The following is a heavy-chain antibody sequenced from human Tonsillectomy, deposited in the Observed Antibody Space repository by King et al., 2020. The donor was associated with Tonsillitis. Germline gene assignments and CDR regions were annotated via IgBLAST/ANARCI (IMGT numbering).Heavy chain of an antibody. V-gene: IGHV3-7*03. Sequence: VQLVESGGGLVQPGGSLRLSCAASGFTFSSYWMSWVRQAPGKGLEWVANIKQDGSEKYYVDSVKGRFTISRDNANNSVYLQMNSLRAEDTAVYYCASRGGLPTGAFDIWGQGTMVTVSS. CDR1: GFTFSSYW. D-gene: IGHD3-10*01. CDR2: IKQDGSEK. CDR3: ASRGGLPTGAFDI. J-gene: IGHJ3*02.